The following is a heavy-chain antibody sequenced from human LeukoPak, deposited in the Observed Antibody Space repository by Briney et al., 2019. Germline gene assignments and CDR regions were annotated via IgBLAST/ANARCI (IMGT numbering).Heavy chain of an antibody. Sequence: SETLSLTCAVYGGSFSGYYWSWIRQPPGKGLEWIGEINHSGGTNYSPSLKSRVTISVDTSRNQFSLKLSSVTAADTAVYYCARRRGYGSGSYYNVVRYAGSFDYWGQGTLVTVSS. CDR3: ARRRGYGSGSYYNVVRYAGSFDY. V-gene: IGHV4-34*01. D-gene: IGHD3-10*01. CDR2: INHSGGT. J-gene: IGHJ4*02. CDR1: GGSFSGYY.